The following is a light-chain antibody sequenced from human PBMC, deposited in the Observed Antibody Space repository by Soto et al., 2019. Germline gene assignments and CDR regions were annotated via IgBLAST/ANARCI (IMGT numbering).Light chain of an antibody. CDR1: QDISNY. CDR3: QKYDNRPPWT. CDR2: DAS. J-gene: IGKJ2*01. Sequence: DIQMTQSPSSLSASVGDRVTITCQASQDISNYLNWYQQKPGKAPKLLIYDASNLETWVPSRFSGSGSGTDFTFPISSLQPEDIATYYCQKYDNRPPWTFGQGTKLEIK. V-gene: IGKV1-33*01.